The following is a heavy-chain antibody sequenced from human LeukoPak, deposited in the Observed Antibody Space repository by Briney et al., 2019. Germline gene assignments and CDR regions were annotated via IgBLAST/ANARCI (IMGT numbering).Heavy chain of an antibody. D-gene: IGHD2-21*01. J-gene: IGHJ4*02. Sequence: GVSLRLSCVASGFTFSSSSMSWVRQAPGKGLECVSSIRASDGRTYYGDSVEGRFTISRDNSKNTLYLQMNSLRAEDTAVYYCAKLVNYWGQGLLVTVSS. CDR3: AKLVNY. CDR2: IRASDGRT. V-gene: IGHV3-23*01. CDR1: GFTFSSSS.